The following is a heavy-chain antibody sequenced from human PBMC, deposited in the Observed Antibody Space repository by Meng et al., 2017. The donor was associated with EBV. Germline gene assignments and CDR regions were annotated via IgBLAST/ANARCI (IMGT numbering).Heavy chain of an antibody. Sequence: QLQLYQSGPGLVKPSETLSLICTVAGYSISSRSYYWGWIRQSPGKGLEWIGNVYYSGNSYYNPSLKSRVTISVDTSKNQFYLKLISVTAADTAVYFCARVSFYDYWSGYSFNWFDPWGQGTLVTVSA. CDR3: ARVSFYDYWSGYSFNWFDP. V-gene: IGHV4-39*01. J-gene: IGHJ5*02. D-gene: IGHD3-3*01. CDR2: VYYSGNS. CDR1: GYSISSRSYY.